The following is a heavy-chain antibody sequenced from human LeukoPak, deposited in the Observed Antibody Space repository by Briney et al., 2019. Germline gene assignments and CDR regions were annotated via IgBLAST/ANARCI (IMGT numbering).Heavy chain of an antibody. CDR3: VRADGRDGYRGLVDY. J-gene: IGHJ4*02. D-gene: IGHD5-24*01. CDR2: INHSGST. Sequence: SETLSLTCAVYGGSLSVYIWSWIRQPPGKGVEWIGEINHSGSTDYNPSLKSRVTMSVDTSRNQFSLKLNSVTAADAAVYYCVRADGRDGYRGLVDYWGQGTLVTVSA. V-gene: IGHV4-34*01. CDR1: GGSLSVYI.